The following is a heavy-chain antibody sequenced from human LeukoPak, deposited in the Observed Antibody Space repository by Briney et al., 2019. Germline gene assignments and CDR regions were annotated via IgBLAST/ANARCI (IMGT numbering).Heavy chain of an antibody. CDR1: GGSISSDGYS. Sequence: SETLSLTCAVSGGSISSDGYSWSWIRQPPGKGLEWIGYIYHSGSTYYNPSLKSRVTISVDRSKNQFSLKLSSVTAADTAVYYCARARITIFGVVSHDAFDIWGQGTMVTVSS. CDR2: IYHSGST. D-gene: IGHD3-3*01. V-gene: IGHV4-30-2*01. J-gene: IGHJ3*02. CDR3: ARARITIFGVVSHDAFDI.